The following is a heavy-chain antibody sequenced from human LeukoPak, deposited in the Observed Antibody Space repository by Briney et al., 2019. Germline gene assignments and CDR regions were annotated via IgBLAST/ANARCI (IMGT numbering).Heavy chain of an antibody. V-gene: IGHV4-38-2*02. CDR3: ARLFGGLRFCSGGSCFFDH. D-gene: IGHD2-15*01. CDR2: IYYSGSA. CDR1: RYSISSGYY. Sequence: SETLSLTCTVSRYSISSGYYWGWIRQPPERGLEWIGYIYYSGSATYNPSLWGRVSISLDTSKSQFSLRLTSVTAADTAVYFCARLFGGLRFCSGGSCFFDHWSHGALVTVSS. J-gene: IGHJ4*01.